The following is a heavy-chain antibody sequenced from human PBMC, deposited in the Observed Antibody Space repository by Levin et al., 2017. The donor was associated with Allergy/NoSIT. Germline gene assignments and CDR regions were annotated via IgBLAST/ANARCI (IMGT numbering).Heavy chain of an antibody. D-gene: IGHD4-17*01. J-gene: IGHJ6*02. CDR1: GFTFSSYA. Sequence: GESLKISCAASGFTFSSYAMHWVRQAPGKGLEWVAVISYDGSNKYYADSVKGRFTISRDNSKNTLYLQMNSLRAEDTAVYYCARDARYGSYYYYYGMDVWGQGTTVTVSS. CDR2: ISYDGSNK. V-gene: IGHV3-30*04. CDR3: ARDARYGSYYYYYGMDV.